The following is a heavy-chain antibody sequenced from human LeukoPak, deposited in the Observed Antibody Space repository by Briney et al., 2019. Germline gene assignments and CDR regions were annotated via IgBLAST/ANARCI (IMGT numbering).Heavy chain of an antibody. CDR2: IIPIFGTA. CDR1: GGTFSSYT. CDR3: ARETSAGAFDR. V-gene: IGHV1-69*13. Sequence: APVKPTCKGSGGTFSSYTISLVRQAPAQGLEWMGVIIPIFGTANYAQKFQGRVTITADQSTSTANMELRSMRSEDTAVYYCARETSAGAFDRWRRGTMVTVSS. J-gene: IGHJ3*02.